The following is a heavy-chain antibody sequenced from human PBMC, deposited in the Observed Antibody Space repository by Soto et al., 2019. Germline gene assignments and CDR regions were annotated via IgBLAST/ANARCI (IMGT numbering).Heavy chain of an antibody. CDR2: IRSKAYGGTT. CDR1: GFTFGDYA. V-gene: IGHV3-49*03. D-gene: IGHD4-17*01. Sequence: GGSLRLSCTASGFTFGDYAMSWFRQAPGKGLEWVGFIRSKAYGGTTEYAASVKGRFTISRDDSKSIAYLQMNSLKTEDTAVYYCTRDPHHYQYGDPDPPDYWGQGTLVTVSS. J-gene: IGHJ4*02. CDR3: TRDPHHYQYGDPDPPDY.